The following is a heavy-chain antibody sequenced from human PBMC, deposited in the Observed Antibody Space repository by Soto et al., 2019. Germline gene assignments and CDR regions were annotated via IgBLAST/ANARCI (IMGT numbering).Heavy chain of an antibody. J-gene: IGHJ3*02. CDR3: ARVERGTATTVVDAFDI. V-gene: IGHV4-34*01. CDR2: MSHSGGT. CDR1: GGFVSSGSYY. Sequence: QVQLQQWGAGLLKPSETLSLTCAAQGGFVSSGSYYWSWIRKPPGKGLEWIGEMSHSGGTHFNPSLKSRVTISVDTSKNQFSLKMSSVTAADTALYYCARVERGTATTVVDAFDIWGPGTMVTVSS. D-gene: IGHD1-1*01.